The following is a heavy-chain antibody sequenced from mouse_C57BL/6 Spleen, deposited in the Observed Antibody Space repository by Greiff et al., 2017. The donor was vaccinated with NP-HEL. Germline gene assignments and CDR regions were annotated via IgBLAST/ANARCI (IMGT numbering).Heavy chain of an antibody. V-gene: IGHV5-4*01. CDR3: ARDDYYGSGGYFDV. J-gene: IGHJ1*03. D-gene: IGHD1-1*01. CDR1: GFTFSSYA. CDR2: ISDGGSYT. Sequence: EVKLVESGGGLVKPGGSLKLSCAASGFTFSSYAMSWVRQTPEKRLEWVATISDGGSYTYYPDNVKGRFTISRDNAKNNLYLQMSHLKSEDTAMYYCARDDYYGSGGYFDVWGTGTTVTVSS.